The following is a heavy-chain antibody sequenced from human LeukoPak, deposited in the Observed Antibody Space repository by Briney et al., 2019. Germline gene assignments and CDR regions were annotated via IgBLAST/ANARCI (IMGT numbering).Heavy chain of an antibody. D-gene: IGHD3-10*01. CDR3: ARNGAMVRGVISFDY. J-gene: IGHJ4*02. CDR2: INAGNGNT. V-gene: IGHV1-3*01. Sequence: ASVKVSCKASGYTFTSYAMYWVRQAPGQRLEWMGWINAGNGNTKYSEKFQGRVTITRDTSASIAYMELSSLRSEDTAVYYCARNGAMVRGVISFDYWGQGTLVTVSS. CDR1: GYTFTSYA.